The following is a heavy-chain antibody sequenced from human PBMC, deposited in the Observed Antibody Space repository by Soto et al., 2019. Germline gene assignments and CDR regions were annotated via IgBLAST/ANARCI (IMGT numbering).Heavy chain of an antibody. D-gene: IGHD3-22*01. Sequence: SVKVSCKASGGTFSSYAISWVRQAPGQGLEWMGGIIPIFGTANYAQKFQGRVTITADESTSTAYMELSSLRSEDTAVYYCARDYFDYYDSSGPGGAFDIWGQGTMVTVSS. CDR1: GGTFSSYA. J-gene: IGHJ3*02. CDR3: ARDYFDYYDSSGPGGAFDI. CDR2: IIPIFGTA. V-gene: IGHV1-69*13.